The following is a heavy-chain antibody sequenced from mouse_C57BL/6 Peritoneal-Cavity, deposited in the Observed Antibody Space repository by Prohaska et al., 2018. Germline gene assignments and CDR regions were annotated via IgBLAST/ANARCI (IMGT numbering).Heavy chain of an antibody. J-gene: IGHJ1*03. V-gene: IGHV11-2*01. CDR2: INSDGSEI. Sequence: EVQLLETGGGLVQPGGSRGLSCEGSGFTFSGFWMSWVRQTPGKTLEWIGDINSDGSEINYGPSIKDRFTIFRENDKSTLYLQMSNVRSEDTATYFCMRYGNYWYFDVWGTGTTVTGSS. CDR1: GFTFSGFW. CDR3: MRYGNYWYFDV. D-gene: IGHD2-1*01.